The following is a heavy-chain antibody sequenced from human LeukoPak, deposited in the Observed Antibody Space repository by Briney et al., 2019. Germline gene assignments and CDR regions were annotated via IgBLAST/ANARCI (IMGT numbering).Heavy chain of an antibody. Sequence: PGRSLRLSCAASGFTFSSYAMHWVRQAPGKGLEWVAVISYDGSNKYYADSVKGRFTISRDNAKNSLYLQMNSLRAEDTAVYYCARGSGSYFYYYMDVWGKGTTVTVSS. J-gene: IGHJ6*03. CDR1: GFTFSSYA. D-gene: IGHD1-26*01. CDR3: ARGSGSYFYYYMDV. V-gene: IGHV3-30*04. CDR2: ISYDGSNK.